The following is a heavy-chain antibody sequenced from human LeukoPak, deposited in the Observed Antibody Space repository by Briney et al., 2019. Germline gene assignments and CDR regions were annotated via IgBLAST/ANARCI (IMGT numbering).Heavy chain of an antibody. Sequence: SETLSLTCTVSGYSISSGYYWGWIRQPPGKGLEWIGSIYHSGSTYYNPSLKSRVTISVDTSKNQFSLKLSSVTAADTAVYYCARVGVRYYGSGSKRFDPWGQGTLVTVSS. J-gene: IGHJ5*02. D-gene: IGHD3-10*01. CDR3: ARVGVRYYGSGSKRFDP. CDR1: GYSISSGYY. V-gene: IGHV4-38-2*02. CDR2: IYHSGST.